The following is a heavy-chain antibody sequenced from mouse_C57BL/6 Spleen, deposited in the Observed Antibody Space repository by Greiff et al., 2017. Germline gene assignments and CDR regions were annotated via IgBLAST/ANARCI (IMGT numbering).Heavy chain of an antibody. D-gene: IGHD2-10*02. J-gene: IGHJ4*01. V-gene: IGHV1-55*01. CDR2: IYPGSGST. Sequence: VQLQQPGAELVKPGASVKLSCTASGYTFTSYWITWVKQRPGQGLEWIGDIYPGSGSTNYNAKFKSKATLTVDTSSSTAYVQLSSLTSEDSAVYFCESTYGNYIMDNWGQGTTVTVSS. CDR3: ESTYGNYIMDN. CDR1: GYTFTSYW.